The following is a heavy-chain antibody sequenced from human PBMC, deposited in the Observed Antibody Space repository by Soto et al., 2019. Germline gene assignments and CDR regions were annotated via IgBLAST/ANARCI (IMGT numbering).Heavy chain of an antibody. D-gene: IGHD3-22*01. V-gene: IGHV3-23*01. Sequence: GGSLRLSCASSGFTFSSYAMSWVRQAPGKGLEWVSAISGGGGSTYYADSVKGRFTIPRDNSKNTLYLQMNSLRAEDTAVYYCAKQGTYYYDSSEIDCWGQGAPVTVSS. CDR3: AKQGTYYYDSSEIDC. CDR1: GFTFSSYA. CDR2: ISGGGGST. J-gene: IGHJ4*02.